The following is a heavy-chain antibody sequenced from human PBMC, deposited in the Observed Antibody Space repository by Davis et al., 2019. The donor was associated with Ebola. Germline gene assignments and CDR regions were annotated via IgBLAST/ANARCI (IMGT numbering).Heavy chain of an antibody. CDR3: ARKLSSNAFDI. J-gene: IGHJ3*02. D-gene: IGHD6-6*01. Sequence: SDTLSLTCTASGGSTTSHSWTWVRQPPGKRLEWIGYVHYSGVTNYNPSLNNRLTISLDASKNQFSLNLNSLTAADTALYCGARKLSSNAFDIWGQGTMVTVSS. V-gene: IGHV4-59*11. CDR2: VHYSGVT. CDR1: GGSTTSHS.